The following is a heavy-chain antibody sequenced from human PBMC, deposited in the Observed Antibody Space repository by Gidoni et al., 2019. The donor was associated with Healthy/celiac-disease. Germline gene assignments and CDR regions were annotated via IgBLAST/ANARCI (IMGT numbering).Heavy chain of an antibody. CDR3: ARGYGGNSEGAFDI. Sequence: WMGWINAGNGNTKYSQKFQGRVTITRDTSASTAYMELSSLRSEDTAVYYCARGYGGNSEGAFDIWGQGTMVTVSS. V-gene: IGHV1-3*01. J-gene: IGHJ3*02. D-gene: IGHD4-17*01. CDR2: INAGNGNT.